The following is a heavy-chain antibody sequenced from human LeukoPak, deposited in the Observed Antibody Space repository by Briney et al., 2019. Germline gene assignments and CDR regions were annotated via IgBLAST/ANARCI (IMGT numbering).Heavy chain of an antibody. CDR3: VRAPGAPTYFFYGMDV. Sequence: GGSLRLSCAASGFTFSSFAMHWVRQAPGKGLEWVAIISYDGSKTYYADSAKGRFTISRDSSKNTLYLGMNSLRAEDTAVYYCVRAPGAPTYFFYGMDVWGQGTTVTVSS. CDR1: GFTFSSFA. CDR2: ISYDGSKT. V-gene: IGHV3-30-3*01. J-gene: IGHJ6*02. D-gene: IGHD3-10*01.